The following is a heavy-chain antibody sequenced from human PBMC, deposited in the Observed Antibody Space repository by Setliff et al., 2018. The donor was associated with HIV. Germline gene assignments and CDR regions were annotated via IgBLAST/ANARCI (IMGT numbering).Heavy chain of an antibody. Sequence: NPSETLSLTCAVYSGSFSGYYWSWIRQPPGKGLEWIGEINHSGSTNYNPSLKSRVTVSVDTSKNQFSLRLRSVTAAATAVYYCTRRDVTTGMDSWGPGILVTVSS. D-gene: IGHD4-17*01. V-gene: IGHV4-34*01. J-gene: IGHJ4*02. CDR1: SGSFSGYY. CDR3: TRRDVTTGMDS. CDR2: INHSGST.